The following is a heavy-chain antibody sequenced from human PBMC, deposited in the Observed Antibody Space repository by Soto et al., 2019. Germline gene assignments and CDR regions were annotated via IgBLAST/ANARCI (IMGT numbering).Heavy chain of an antibody. CDR1: GDSVSSNSAA. V-gene: IGHV6-1*01. Sequence: QTLSLTCAISGDSVSSNSAAWNWIRQSPSRGLEWLGRTYYRSKWYNDYAVSVKSRIAINPDTSKNQFSLQLNSVTPEDTAVYYCARDLDVVVPAAPDYGMDVWGQGTTVTVSS. J-gene: IGHJ6*02. D-gene: IGHD2-2*01. CDR2: TYYRSKWYN. CDR3: ARDLDVVVPAAPDYGMDV.